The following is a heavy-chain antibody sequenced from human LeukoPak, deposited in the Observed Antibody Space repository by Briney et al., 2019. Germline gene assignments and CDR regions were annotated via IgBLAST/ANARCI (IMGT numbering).Heavy chain of an antibody. Sequence: SETLSLTCAVYGGSFSGYYWSWIRQPPGKGLEWIGEINHSGSTYYNPSLKSRVTISVDTSKNQFSLKLTSVTAADTAVYYCAREGLITIVRGVNFGYWGQGTLVSVSS. J-gene: IGHJ4*02. CDR3: AREGLITIVRGVNFGY. D-gene: IGHD3-10*01. V-gene: IGHV4-34*01. CDR1: GGSFSGYY. CDR2: INHSGST.